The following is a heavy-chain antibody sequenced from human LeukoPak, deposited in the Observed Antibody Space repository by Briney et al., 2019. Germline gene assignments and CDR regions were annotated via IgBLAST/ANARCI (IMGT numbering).Heavy chain of an antibody. D-gene: IGHD6-6*01. Sequence: SETLSLTCTVSGGSITTFFWSWIRQPAGKGLEWIGRIYTSGSTNYNPSLKSRVTMSVDTSKNQFSLKLSSVTAADTAVYYCARVGQLGYYYYYYMDVWAKGPRSPSP. CDR2: IYTSGST. CDR1: GGSITTFF. J-gene: IGHJ6*03. V-gene: IGHV4-4*07. CDR3: ARVGQLGYYYYYYMDV.